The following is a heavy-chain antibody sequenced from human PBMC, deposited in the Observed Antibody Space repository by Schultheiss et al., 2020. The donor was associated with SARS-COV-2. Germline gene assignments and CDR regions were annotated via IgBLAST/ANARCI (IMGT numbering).Heavy chain of an antibody. D-gene: IGHD5-18*01. CDR3: AKEERSLQLWDLDY. J-gene: IGHJ4*02. Sequence: GGSLRLSCAASGFTFSGYWMSWVRQAPGNGLEWVANINQDGSEENYVDSVRGRFTISRDNAKNSLYLHMSSLRVDDTAVYYCAKEERSLQLWDLDYWGQGALVTVSS. V-gene: IGHV3-7*04. CDR2: INQDGSEE. CDR1: GFTFSGYW.